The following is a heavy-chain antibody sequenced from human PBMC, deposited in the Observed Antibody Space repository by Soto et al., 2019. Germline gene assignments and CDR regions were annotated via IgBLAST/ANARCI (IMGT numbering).Heavy chain of an antibody. CDR2: IYYSGST. Sequence: SETLSLTCAVSGGSITSSNWWSWVRQPPGKGLEWIGYIYYSGSTYYNPSLKSRVTISVDTSKNQFSLKLSSVTAADTAVYYCARDQVVVTTYWYYGMDVWGQGTTVTVSS. D-gene: IGHD3-22*01. CDR3: ARDQVVVTTYWYYGMDV. J-gene: IGHJ6*02. CDR1: GGSITSSNW. V-gene: IGHV4-30-4*01.